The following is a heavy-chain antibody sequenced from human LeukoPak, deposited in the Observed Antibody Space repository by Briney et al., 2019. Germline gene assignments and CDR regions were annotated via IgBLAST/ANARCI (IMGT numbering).Heavy chain of an antibody. Sequence: GASVKVSCKASGYTFTSYDINWVRQTTGQGLEWMGWMNPNSGNTGYAQKFQGRVTMTRNTSISTAYMELSSLRSEDTAVYYCARGPKHYGDYVSGNDYWGQGTLVTVSS. D-gene: IGHD4-17*01. CDR3: ARGPKHYGDYVSGNDY. CDR1: GYTFTSYD. CDR2: MNPNSGNT. J-gene: IGHJ4*02. V-gene: IGHV1-8*01.